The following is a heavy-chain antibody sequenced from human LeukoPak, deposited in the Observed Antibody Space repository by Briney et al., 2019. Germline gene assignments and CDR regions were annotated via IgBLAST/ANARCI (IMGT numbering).Heavy chain of an antibody. CDR3: ANGGILGSTHFDF. V-gene: IGHV3-23*01. CDR1: VFTFNSYA. Sequence: PGGSLRLSCAASVFTFNSYAMSWVRQAPGKGLEWVSAISGNGGGIDYADSVRGRFTISRDNSKNTLYLQMNSLRADDTAIYYCANGGILGSTHFDFWGQGTLVTVSS. D-gene: IGHD1-26*01. CDR2: ISGNGGGI. J-gene: IGHJ4*02.